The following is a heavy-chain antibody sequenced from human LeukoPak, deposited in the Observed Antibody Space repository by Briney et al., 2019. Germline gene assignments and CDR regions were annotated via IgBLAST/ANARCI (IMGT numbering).Heavy chain of an antibody. Sequence: GGSLRLSCAASGFAFSSFTMNWVRQAPGKGLEWVSSISSTGDYIFYADSVKGRFTISRDNAKNSLYLQMNSLRAEDTALYYGARDKGAVDYFDYWGQGTLVTVSS. CDR2: ISSTGDYI. J-gene: IGHJ4*02. V-gene: IGHV3-21*01. D-gene: IGHD4-23*01. CDR3: ARDKGAVDYFDY. CDR1: GFAFSSFT.